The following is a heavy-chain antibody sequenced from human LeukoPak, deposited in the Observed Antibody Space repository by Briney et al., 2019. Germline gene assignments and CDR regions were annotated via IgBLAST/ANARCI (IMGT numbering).Heavy chain of an antibody. CDR2: ISYDGSNK. J-gene: IGHJ4*02. CDR1: GFTFSSYG. D-gene: IGHD6-19*01. Sequence: GGSLRLSCAASGFTFSSYGMHWVRQAPGKGLEWVAVISYDGSNKYYANSVKGRFTISRDNSKNTLYLQMNSLRAEDTAVYYCARYIAVAGIFDHWGQGTLVTVSS. V-gene: IGHV3-30*03. CDR3: ARYIAVAGIFDH.